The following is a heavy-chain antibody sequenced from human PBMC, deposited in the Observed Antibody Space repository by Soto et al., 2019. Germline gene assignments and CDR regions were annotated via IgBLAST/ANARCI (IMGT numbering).Heavy chain of an antibody. J-gene: IGHJ5*02. CDR3: ARAPSAHDSFDL. V-gene: IGHV3-11*01. CDR2: ISGTGRTI. Sequence: QVQLVESGGGLVKPGGSLRLSCAASGFSFGDYYMSWIRQAPGRGLEWISYISGTGRTIDYANSVKGRFTISRDNAVKSLYLQMNSLGAEDTAIYYCARAPSAHDSFDLWGQGTLVTVSS. CDR1: GFSFGDYY. D-gene: IGHD5-12*01.